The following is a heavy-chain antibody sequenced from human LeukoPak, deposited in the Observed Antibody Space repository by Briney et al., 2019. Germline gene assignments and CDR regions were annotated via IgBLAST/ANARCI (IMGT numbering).Heavy chain of an antibody. Sequence: ASVTDICQSSGYSLTSFGVSGVRQPPGKGREWMGWISDYNGDTIFAQKLQGRVALTTDTSTSTSYLELRGLRSDGTAVYYCARDQKVGLTYSSGWLDYWGQGTLVTVSS. J-gene: IGHJ4*02. CDR1: GYSLTSFG. CDR3: ARDQKVGLTYSSGWLDY. V-gene: IGHV1-18*01. CDR2: ISDYNGDT. D-gene: IGHD6-19*01.